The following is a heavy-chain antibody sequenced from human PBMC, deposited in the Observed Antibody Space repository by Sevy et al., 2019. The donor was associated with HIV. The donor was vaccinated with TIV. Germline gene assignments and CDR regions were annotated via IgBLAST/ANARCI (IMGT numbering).Heavy chain of an antibody. Sequence: SETLSLTCAVYGGSFSAYYWCWIRQAPGQGLEWIGDINHSGSANYNPSLKSRVTISVDTTKSQFSLKLSSVTAADTAVYYCARPGGDLWGRGTLVTVS. CDR2: INHSGSA. D-gene: IGHD3-16*01. J-gene: IGHJ4*02. CDR3: ARPGGDL. CDR1: GGSFSAYY. V-gene: IGHV4-34*01.